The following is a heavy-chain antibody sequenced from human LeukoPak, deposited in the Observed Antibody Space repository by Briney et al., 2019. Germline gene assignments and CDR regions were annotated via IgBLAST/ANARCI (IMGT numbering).Heavy chain of an antibody. V-gene: IGHV3-23*01. CDR2: ISGSGGST. J-gene: IGHJ4*02. CDR1: GIPFSSYA. CDR3: AKDAPSYYDILTGQDH. D-gene: IGHD3-9*01. Sequence: GGSLRLSCAASGIPFSSYAMNWVRQAPGKGLEWVSAISGSGGSTYYADSVKGRFTISRDNSKNTLYLQMNSLRAEDTAVYYCAKDAPSYYDILTGQDHWGQGTLVTVSS.